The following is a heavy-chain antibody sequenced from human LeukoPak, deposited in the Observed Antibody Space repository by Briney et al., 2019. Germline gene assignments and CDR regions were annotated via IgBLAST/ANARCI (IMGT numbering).Heavy chain of an antibody. D-gene: IGHD3-3*01. CDR1: GGSISGSSYY. J-gene: IGHJ4*02. Sequence: SETLSLTCTVSGGSISGSSYYWGWIRQPPGKGLEWIGSIYYSGSTYYNPSLKSRVTISVDTSKNQFSLKLSSVTAADTAVYCCARHVSYYDFGSGSYYDYWGQGTLVTVSS. CDR2: IYYSGST. V-gene: IGHV4-39*01. CDR3: ARHVSYYDFGSGSYYDY.